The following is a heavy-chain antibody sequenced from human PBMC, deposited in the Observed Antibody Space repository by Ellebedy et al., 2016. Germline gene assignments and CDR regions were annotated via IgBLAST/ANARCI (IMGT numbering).Heavy chain of an antibody. Sequence: ASVKVSCXASGYTFTSYAMHWVRQAPGQRLEWMGWINAGNGNTKYSQKFQGRVTITRDTSASTAYMELSSLRSEDTAVYYCARDGVYGSGSYPWLDPWGQGTLVTVSS. CDR2: INAGNGNT. D-gene: IGHD3-10*01. CDR1: GYTFTSYA. J-gene: IGHJ5*02. CDR3: ARDGVYGSGSYPWLDP. V-gene: IGHV1-3*01.